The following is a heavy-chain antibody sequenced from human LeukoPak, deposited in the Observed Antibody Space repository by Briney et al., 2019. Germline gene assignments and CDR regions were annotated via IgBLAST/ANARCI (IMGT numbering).Heavy chain of an antibody. V-gene: IGHV1-58*02. J-gene: IGHJ1*01. D-gene: IGHD5/OR15-5a*01. Sequence: SVKVSCKASGFTFTSSAMQWVRQARGQRLEWIGWIVVGSGNTNYAQKFQERVTITRDMSTSTAYMELSSLRSEDTAVYYCIYSTKDFSFRGCRIWCFQHWGQGTLVTVSS. CDR1: GFTFTSSA. CDR3: IYSTKDFSFRGCRIWCFQH. CDR2: IVVGSGNT.